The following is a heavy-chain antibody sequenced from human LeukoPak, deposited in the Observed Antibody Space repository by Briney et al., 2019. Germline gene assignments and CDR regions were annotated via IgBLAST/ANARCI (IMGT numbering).Heavy chain of an antibody. J-gene: IGHJ6*02. D-gene: IGHD3-10*01. Sequence: GGSLRLSCAASGFTFSSYAMSWVRQAPGKGLEWVSAISGSGGSTYYADSVKGRFTISRDNSKNTLYRQMNSLRAEDTAVYYCAKVLYGSGSYYGFGPYYYGMDVWGQGTTVTVSS. V-gene: IGHV3-23*01. CDR1: GFTFSSYA. CDR2: ISGSGGST. CDR3: AKVLYGSGSYYGFGPYYYGMDV.